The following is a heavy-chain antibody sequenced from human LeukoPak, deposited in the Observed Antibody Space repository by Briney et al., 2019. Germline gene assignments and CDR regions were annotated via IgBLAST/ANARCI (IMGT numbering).Heavy chain of an antibody. J-gene: IGHJ5*02. V-gene: IGHV1-69*13. CDR3: AREGCGGDCYGYNWFDP. CDR1: GGTFSSHA. CDR2: IISIFGKA. Sequence: SVKVSCKASGGTFSSHAVSWVRQAPGQGLEWMGGIISIFGKAKYAQKFQGRVTITADDFTSTVYMELRSLRSEDTAVYYCAREGCGGDCYGYNWFDPWGQGTLVTVSS. D-gene: IGHD2-21*02.